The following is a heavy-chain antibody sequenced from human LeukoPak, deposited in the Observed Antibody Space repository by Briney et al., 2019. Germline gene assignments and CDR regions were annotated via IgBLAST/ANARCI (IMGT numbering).Heavy chain of an antibody. J-gene: IGHJ4*02. V-gene: IGHV3-7*02. CDR3: AKRAGGPCTY. D-gene: IGHD4-23*01. Sequence: GGSLRLSCAASGFTLSRYWMSWVRQAPGKGLEWVANIKQDGREKYHVDSVKGRFTISRDNAKNSLYLQMNSLRAEDTAVYYCAKRAGGPCTYWGQGTLVTVSS. CDR1: GFTLSRYW. CDR2: IKQDGREK.